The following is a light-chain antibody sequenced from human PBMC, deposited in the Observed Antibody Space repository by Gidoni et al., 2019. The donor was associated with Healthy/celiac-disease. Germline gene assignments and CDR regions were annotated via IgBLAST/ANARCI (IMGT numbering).Light chain of an antibody. V-gene: IGKV3-11*01. CDR2: DAS. J-gene: IGKJ4*01. CDR1: QSVSSY. Sequence: EIVLTQSPATLSLSPGERATLYCRASQSVSSYLAWYQQKPGQAPRLLIYDASNRATGIPARFSVSGSGTDFTLTISSLEPEDFAVYYCQQRSNWPPLTFGGGTKVEIK. CDR3: QQRSNWPPLT.